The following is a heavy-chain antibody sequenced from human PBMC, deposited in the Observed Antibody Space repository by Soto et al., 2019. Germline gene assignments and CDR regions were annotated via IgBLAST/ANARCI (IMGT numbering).Heavy chain of an antibody. CDR1: GFTFGNYD. J-gene: IGHJ4*02. V-gene: IGHV3-23*01. CDR3: AKDSKQLWPTSNQFDG. D-gene: IGHD5-18*01. CDR2: ISARGGGP. Sequence: GGSLRLSCAASGFTFGNYDMSWVRQAPGKGLEWVSAISARGGGPYYRESVRGRFTISRDNSKNTLYLDVNSQRGEDTAVYYCAKDSKQLWPTSNQFDGWGQGS.